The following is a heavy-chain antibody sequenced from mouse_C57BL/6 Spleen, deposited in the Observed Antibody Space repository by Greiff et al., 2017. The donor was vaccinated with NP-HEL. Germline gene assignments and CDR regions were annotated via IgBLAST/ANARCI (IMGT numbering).Heavy chain of an antibody. CDR1: GFTFNTYA. CDR3: VSDLGDGYYLDY. V-gene: IGHV10-3*01. CDR2: IRSKSSNYAT. Sequence: EVQGVESGGGLVQPKGSLKLSCAASGFTFNTYAMHWVRQAPGKGLEWVARIRSKSSNYATYYADSVKDRFTISRDDSQSMLYLQMNNLKTEDTAMYYCVSDLGDGYYLDYWGQGTTLTVSS. D-gene: IGHD2-3*01. J-gene: IGHJ2*01.